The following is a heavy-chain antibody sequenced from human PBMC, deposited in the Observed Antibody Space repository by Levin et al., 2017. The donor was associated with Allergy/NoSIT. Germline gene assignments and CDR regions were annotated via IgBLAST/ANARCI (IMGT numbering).Heavy chain of an antibody. J-gene: IGHJ6*02. CDR2: ISYDGSNK. CDR3: ARDSEPKSSSGYYGMDV. CDR1: GFTFSSYA. Sequence: GGSLRLSCAASGFTFSSYAMHWVRQAPGKGLEWVAVISYDGSNKYYADSVKGRFTISRDNSKNTLYLQMNSLRAEDTAVYYCARDSEPKSSSGYYGMDVWGQGTTVTVSS. D-gene: IGHD6-6*01. V-gene: IGHV3-30-3*01.